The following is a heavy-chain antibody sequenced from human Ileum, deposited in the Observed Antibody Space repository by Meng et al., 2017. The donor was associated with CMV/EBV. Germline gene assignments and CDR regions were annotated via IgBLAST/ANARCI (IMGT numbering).Heavy chain of an antibody. CDR1: CDSIPSFY. V-gene: IGHV4-4*07. CDR2: IYHGGST. CDR3: ARGPGGFGDFNFDY. J-gene: IGHJ4*02. Sequence: ELGPGLVKPSEPLSLPCTDPCDSIPSFYWSWIRQPAEKALEWIGPIYHGGSTNYNPSLKSRVTLSVDTSKNQFSMRLTSVTAADTAVYYCARGPGGFGDFNFDYWGQGTLVTVSS. D-gene: IGHD3-16*01.